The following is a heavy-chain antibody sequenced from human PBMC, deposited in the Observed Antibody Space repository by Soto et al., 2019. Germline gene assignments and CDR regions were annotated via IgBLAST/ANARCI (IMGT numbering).Heavy chain of an antibody. D-gene: IGHD1-26*01. V-gene: IGHV1-18*01. CDR3: ARSGEHPLDY. J-gene: IGHJ4*02. Sequence: QVRLVQSGPEVEKPGASVKVSCKTSGYAFPHYVINWVRQAPGHGLEWMGVSTHTGNTNYAQNFQGRVVLTTDTSTSTAYMEVTSLRSDDTAVYYCARSGEHPLDYWGQGTPVTVSS. CDR2: VSTHTGNT. CDR1: GYAFPHYV.